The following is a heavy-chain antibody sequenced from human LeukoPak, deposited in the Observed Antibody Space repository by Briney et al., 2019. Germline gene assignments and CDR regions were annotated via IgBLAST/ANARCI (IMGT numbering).Heavy chain of an antibody. Sequence: SQTLSLTCAISGDSVTSNSAAWTWIRQSPSRGLEWLGRTYYRSKWYNDYAVSVKSRIIINSDTSEYQYSLQLNSVTPDDTAVYDCARGDQAFDCWGQGTLVTVSS. CDR2: TYYRSKWYN. CDR1: GDSVTSNSAA. CDR3: ARGDQAFDC. D-gene: IGHD2-2*01. V-gene: IGHV6-1*01. J-gene: IGHJ4*02.